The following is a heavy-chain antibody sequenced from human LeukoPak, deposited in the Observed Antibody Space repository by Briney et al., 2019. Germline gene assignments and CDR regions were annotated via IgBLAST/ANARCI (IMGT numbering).Heavy chain of an antibody. CDR3: ARHRRDGYNLGGAFDI. D-gene: IGHD5-24*01. CDR2: IYYSGST. CDR1: GGSISSYY. Sequence: PSGTLSLTCTVSGGSISSYYWSWIRQPPGKGLEWIGYIYYSGSTNYNPSLKSRVTISVDTSKNQFSLKLSSVTAADTAVYYCARHRRDGYNLGGAFDIWGQGTMVTVSS. V-gene: IGHV4-59*08. J-gene: IGHJ3*02.